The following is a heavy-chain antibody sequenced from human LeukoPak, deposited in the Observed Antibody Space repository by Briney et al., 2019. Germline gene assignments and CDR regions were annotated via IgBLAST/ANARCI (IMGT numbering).Heavy chain of an antibody. CDR2: FYYSGST. CDR1: GGFISSSSYY. Sequence: PSETLSLTCTVSGGFISSSSYYWGWIRQPPGKGLEWIGSFYYSGSTYYNPSLKSRVTISVDTSKNQFSLKLSSVTAADTAVYYCAGGQQLVPRLGYWGQGTLVTVSS. CDR3: AGGQQLVPRLGY. J-gene: IGHJ4*02. V-gene: IGHV4-39*01. D-gene: IGHD6-13*01.